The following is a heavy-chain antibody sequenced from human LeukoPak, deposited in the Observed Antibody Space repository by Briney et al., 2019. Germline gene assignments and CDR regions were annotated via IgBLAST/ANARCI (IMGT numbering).Heavy chain of an antibody. CDR2: INPSGGST. CDR3: ARDRLVVVPAAIRGPNYYYYMDV. Sequence: ASVKVSCKASGYTFTSYYMHWVRQAPGQGLEWMGIINPSGGSTSYAQKFQGRVTMTRDMSTSTVYMELSSLRPEDTAVYYCARDRLVVVPAAIRGPNYYYYMDVWGKGTTVTVSS. D-gene: IGHD2-2*02. CDR1: GYTFTSYY. J-gene: IGHJ6*03. V-gene: IGHV1-46*01.